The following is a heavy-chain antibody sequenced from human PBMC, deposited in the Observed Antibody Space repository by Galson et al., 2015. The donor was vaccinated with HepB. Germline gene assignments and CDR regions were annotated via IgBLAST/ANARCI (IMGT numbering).Heavy chain of an antibody. Sequence: SLRLSCAASGFTFSNYAMTWVRQAPGKGLEWVSVISGGGDRSYYSDSVKGRFTISRDNSKNTLDLQMNRLRAEDTAVYFCAKGGVSGSGSWYWDFQHWGQGTLVTVSS. D-gene: IGHD6-13*01. CDR1: GFTFSNYA. J-gene: IGHJ1*01. V-gene: IGHV3-23*01. CDR2: ISGGGDRS. CDR3: AKGGVSGSGSWYWDFQH.